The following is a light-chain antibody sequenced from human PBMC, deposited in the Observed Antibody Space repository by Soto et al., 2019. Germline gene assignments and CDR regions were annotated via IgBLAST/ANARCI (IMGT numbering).Light chain of an antibody. CDR1: SSDVGGYNY. CDR3: CSHAGSYTYV. Sequence: QSALTQPRSVSGSPGQSLTISCTETSSDVGGYNYVSWYQQYPGKVPKLMIYDVTKRPSGVPDRFSGSKSGNTASLTISGLQAEDEADYYCCSHAGSYTYVFGTGTKVTVL. CDR2: DVT. J-gene: IGLJ1*01. V-gene: IGLV2-11*01.